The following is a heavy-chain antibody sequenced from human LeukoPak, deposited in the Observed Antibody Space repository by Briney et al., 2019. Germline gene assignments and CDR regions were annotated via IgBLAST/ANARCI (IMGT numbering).Heavy chain of an antibody. CDR1: GFTFSSYA. Sequence: PGGSLRLSCAASGFTFSSYAMSWVRQAPGKGLERVSAISGSGGSTYYADSVKGRFTISRDNSKNTLYLQMNSLRAEDTAVYYCAKDFSTSDLYYYYYGMDVWGQGTTVTVSS. CDR3: AKDFSTSDLYYYYYGMDV. J-gene: IGHJ6*02. CDR2: ISGSGGST. V-gene: IGHV3-23*01. D-gene: IGHD2/OR15-2a*01.